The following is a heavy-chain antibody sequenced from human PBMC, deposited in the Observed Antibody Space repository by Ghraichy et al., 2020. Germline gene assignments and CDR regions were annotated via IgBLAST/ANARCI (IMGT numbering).Heavy chain of an antibody. Sequence: GGSLRLSCAASGFTSTDAAMTWVRLAPEKGLEWVGRLKSNADGGSAEYGTPVKGRFTISRDESSNSLYLQMDSLKTDDTGVYYCTTRLKSVGAKIYYFYYMDVWGKGTTVTVSS. CDR3: TTRLKSVGAKIYYFYYMDV. J-gene: IGHJ6*03. CDR1: GFTSTDAA. D-gene: IGHD4-23*01. CDR2: LKSNADGGSA. V-gene: IGHV3-15*01.